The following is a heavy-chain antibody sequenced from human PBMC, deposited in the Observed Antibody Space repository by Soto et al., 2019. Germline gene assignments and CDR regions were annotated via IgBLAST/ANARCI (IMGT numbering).Heavy chain of an antibody. CDR1: GFTFSIYS. Sequence: QHGGSTRICSAASGFTFSIYSMTWARQTPGKGLEWVSYISSTSSTIYYADSVRGRFTTSRDNAKRSLYLQMNSRRAEDTAVYYCARHPERIAQIGWFDFWRQGSLVTGSS. J-gene: IGHJ5*01. CDR3: ARHPERIAQIGWFDF. D-gene: IGHD6-13*01. V-gene: IGHV3-48*01. CDR2: ISSTSSTI.